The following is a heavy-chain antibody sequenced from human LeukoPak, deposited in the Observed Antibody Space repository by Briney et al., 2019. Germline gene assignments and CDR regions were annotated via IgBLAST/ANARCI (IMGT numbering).Heavy chain of an antibody. D-gene: IGHD3-10*01. CDR3: ARDDYYGSGSYYGYYYYGMDV. CDR2: INQDGSEK. CDR1: GFTFSSYW. J-gene: IGHJ6*04. V-gene: IGHV3-7*03. Sequence: GRSLRLSCAASGFTFSSYWMSWVRQAPGKGLEWVANINQDGSEKYYVDSVKGRFTISRDNAKNSLYLQMNSLRAGDTAVYYCARDDYYGSGSYYGYYYYGMDVWGKGTTVTVSS.